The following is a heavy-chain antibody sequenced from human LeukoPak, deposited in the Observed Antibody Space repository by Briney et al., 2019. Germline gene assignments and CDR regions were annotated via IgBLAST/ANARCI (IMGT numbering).Heavy chain of an antibody. CDR1: GYTFSRYG. D-gene: IGHD4-23*01. CDR2: ISGYNGDT. CDR3: AIIDPDYGGISDY. J-gene: IGHJ4*02. V-gene: IGHV1-18*01. Sequence: ASVKVSCKASGYTFSRYGFSWVRQAPGQGLEWMGWISGYNGDTNYAQKLQGRVTLTTDTSTSTAYMELRSLRSDDTAVYYCAIIDPDYGGISDYWGQGTLVTVSS.